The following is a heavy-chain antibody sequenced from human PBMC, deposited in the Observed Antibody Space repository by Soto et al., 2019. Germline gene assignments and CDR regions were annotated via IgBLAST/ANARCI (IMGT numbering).Heavy chain of an antibody. CDR3: AKDHGGNSGY. CDR2: ISGSGGSK. Sequence: GGSLRLSCAASGFTFSSYAMSWVRQAPGKGLEWVSDISGSGGSKYYADSVKGAFTISSVNSKNTLYLQMNSLRAEDTAVYYCAKDHGGNSGYWGQGTLVTVSS. V-gene: IGHV3-23*01. D-gene: IGHD2-21*02. J-gene: IGHJ4*02. CDR1: GFTFSSYA.